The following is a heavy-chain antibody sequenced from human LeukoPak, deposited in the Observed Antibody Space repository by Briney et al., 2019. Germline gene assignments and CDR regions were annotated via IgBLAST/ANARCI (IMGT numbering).Heavy chain of an antibody. V-gene: IGHV3-15*01. D-gene: IGHD4-17*01. Sequence: PGGSLRLSCAASGFTFSNAWMSWVRQAPGKGLVWVGRIKSKTDGGTTDYAAPVKGRFTISRDDSKNTLYLQMNSLKTEDTAVYYCTTAYTVTTLEFDYWGQGTLVTVSS. CDR1: GFTFSNAW. CDR3: TTAYTVTTLEFDY. CDR2: IKSKTDGGTT. J-gene: IGHJ4*02.